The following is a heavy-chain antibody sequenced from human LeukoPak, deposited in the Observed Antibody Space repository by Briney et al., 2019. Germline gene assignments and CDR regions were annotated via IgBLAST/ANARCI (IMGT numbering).Heavy chain of an antibody. J-gene: IGHJ4*02. V-gene: IGHV4-39*07. CDR1: GGSISSSNYY. CDR3: ARGGPYSSSPYDY. CDR2: INHSGST. Sequence: SETLSLTCIVSGGSISSSNYYWSWIRQPPGKGLEWIGEINHSGSTNYNPSLKSRVTISVDTSKNQFSLKLSSVTAADTAVYYCARGGPYSSSPYDYWGQGTLVTVSS. D-gene: IGHD6-13*01.